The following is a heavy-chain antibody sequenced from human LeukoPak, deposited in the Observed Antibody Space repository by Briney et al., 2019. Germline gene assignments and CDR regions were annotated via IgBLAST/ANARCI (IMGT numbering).Heavy chain of an antibody. CDR1: GHTFTAYY. V-gene: IGHV1-2*02. Sequence: ASVKVSCKTSGHTFTAYYMHWVRQAPGQGPEWMGWINPNSGDTHYARKFHGRVTMTRDTSISTAYMDLSSLTSDDTAIYYCARDPGTNVVFDHWGQGTLVTVSS. CDR2: INPNSGDT. D-gene: IGHD1-14*01. J-gene: IGHJ4*02. CDR3: ARDPGTNVVFDH.